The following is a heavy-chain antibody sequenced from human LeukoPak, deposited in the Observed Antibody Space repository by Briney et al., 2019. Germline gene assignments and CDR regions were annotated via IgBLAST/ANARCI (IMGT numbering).Heavy chain of an antibody. CDR1: GGSISSSSYY. Sequence: SETLSLTCTVSGGSISSSSYYWGWNRQPPGKGLEWIGSIYSSGSTYYNPSLKSRVTISVDTSKNQFSLKLSSVTAADTAVYYCATTYYDFWSGYYTPNPHYYYYYYMDVWGKGTTVTVSS. CDR2: IYSSGST. D-gene: IGHD3-3*01. V-gene: IGHV4-39*01. J-gene: IGHJ6*03. CDR3: ATTYYDFWSGYYTPNPHYYYYYYMDV.